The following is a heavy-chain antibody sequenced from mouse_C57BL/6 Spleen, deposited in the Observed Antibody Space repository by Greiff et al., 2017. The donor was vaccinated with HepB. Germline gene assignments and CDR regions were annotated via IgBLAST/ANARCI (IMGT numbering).Heavy chain of an antibody. D-gene: IGHD2-4*01. CDR2: IDPSDSET. CDR1: GYTFTSYW. CDR3: ARSGYDFYFDY. Sequence: VQLQQPGAELVRPGSSVKLSCKASGYTFTSYWMHWVKQRPIQGLEWIGNIDPSDSETHYNQKFKDKATLTVDKSSSTAYMQLSSLTSEDSAVYYCARSGYDFYFDYWGQGTTLTVSS. J-gene: IGHJ2*01. V-gene: IGHV1-52*01.